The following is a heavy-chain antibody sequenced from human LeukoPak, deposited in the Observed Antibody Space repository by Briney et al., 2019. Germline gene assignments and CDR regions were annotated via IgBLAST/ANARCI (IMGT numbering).Heavy chain of an antibody. Sequence: GGSLRPSCATSGFTFNNYAISWVRQAPGKGLEWVSAISSSGGSTFYADSVKGRFSISRDNSNNTLYLQMNSLRAEDTAVYYCAKRTGRDTREYWGQGTLVTVSS. J-gene: IGHJ4*02. CDR1: GFTFNNYA. D-gene: IGHD5-18*01. CDR2: ISSSGGST. V-gene: IGHV3-23*01. CDR3: AKRTGRDTREY.